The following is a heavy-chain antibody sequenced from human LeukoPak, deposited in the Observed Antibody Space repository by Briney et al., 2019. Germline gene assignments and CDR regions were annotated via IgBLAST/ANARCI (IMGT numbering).Heavy chain of an antibody. CDR1: GGSISSGSYY. V-gene: IGHV4-61*02. CDR2: IYTSGST. Sequence: SETLSLTCTVSGGSISSGSYYWSWIRQPAGKGLEWIGRIYTSGSTIYNPSLKSRVTISVDTSKNQFSLKLSSVTAADTAVYYCARDHCGGSCKQWYFDLWGRGTLVTVSS. CDR3: ARDHCGGSCKQWYFDL. D-gene: IGHD2-15*01. J-gene: IGHJ2*01.